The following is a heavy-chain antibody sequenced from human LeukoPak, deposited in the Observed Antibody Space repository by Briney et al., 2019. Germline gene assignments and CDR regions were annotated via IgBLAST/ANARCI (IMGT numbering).Heavy chain of an antibody. Sequence: SETLSLTCTVSGVSISPCYWAWIRQPPGKGLEWIGYIHTSGSNNPYPSLKSRVTISVDKSKNHFSLRLTSVPPAHPYVYYCASHSDAVHLGAFDLCAQGTMVPVSS. CDR2: IHTSGSN. V-gene: IGHV4-4*09. CDR1: GVSISPCY. D-gene: IGHD2-15*01. CDR3: ASHSDAVHLGAFDL. J-gene: IGHJ3*01.